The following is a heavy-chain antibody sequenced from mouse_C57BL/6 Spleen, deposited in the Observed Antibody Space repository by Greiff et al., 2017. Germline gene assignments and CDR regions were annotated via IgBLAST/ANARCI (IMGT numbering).Heavy chain of an antibody. CDR2: ISRGSSTI. V-gene: IGHV5-17*01. CDR3: ARGMITFGY. D-gene: IGHD2-4*01. Sequence: EVHLVESGGGLVKPGGSLKLSCAASGFTFSDYGMHWVRQAPEKGLEWVEYISRGSSTIYYADTVKGRFTISRDTAKNTLFLQLTSLRSEDTAMYYCARGMITFGYWGQGTTLTVSS. CDR1: GFTFSDYG. J-gene: IGHJ2*01.